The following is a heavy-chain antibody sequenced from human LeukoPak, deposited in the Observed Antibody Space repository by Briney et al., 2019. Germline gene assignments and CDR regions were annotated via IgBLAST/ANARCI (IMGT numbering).Heavy chain of an antibody. D-gene: IGHD4-23*01. V-gene: IGHV4-39*02. CDR3: ARDSGGNNFDY. CDR2: IYYGGST. J-gene: IGHJ4*02. CDR1: GGSISSSSYY. Sequence: SETLSLTCTVSGGSISSSSYYWGWIRQPPGKGLEWIGNIYYGGSTYYNPSLKSRVTISVDTPKNQFSLKVSPVTAADTAVYYCARDSGGNNFDYWGQGTLVTVSS.